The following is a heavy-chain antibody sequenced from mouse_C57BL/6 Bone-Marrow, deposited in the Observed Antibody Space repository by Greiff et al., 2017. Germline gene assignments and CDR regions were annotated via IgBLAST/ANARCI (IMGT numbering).Heavy chain of an antibody. V-gene: IGHV1-19*01. CDR3: AGIYYDYAFAY. J-gene: IGHJ3*01. Sequence: EVQGVESGPVLVKPGASVKMSCKASGYTFTDYYMNWVKQSHGKSLEWIGVINPYNGGTSYNQKFKGKATLTVDKSSSTAYMELNSLTSEDSAVYYCAGIYYDYAFAYWGQGTLVTVSA. CDR1: GYTFTDYY. D-gene: IGHD2-4*01. CDR2: INPYNGGT.